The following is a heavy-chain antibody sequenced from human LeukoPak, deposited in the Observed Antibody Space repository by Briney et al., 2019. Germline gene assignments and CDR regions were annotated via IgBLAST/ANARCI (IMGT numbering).Heavy chain of an antibody. CDR1: GGSISSYY. D-gene: IGHD3-22*01. J-gene: IGHJ4*02. Sequence: SETLSLTCSVSGGSISSYYWSWIRQPPGKGLEWIGYIYNSGSTNYNPSLKSRVTISVDTSKKQFSLKVSSVTAADTAVYYCARQDYYDSRGYYAYYFDYWGQGTLVTVSS. CDR3: ARQDYYDSRGYYAYYFDY. CDR2: IYNSGST. V-gene: IGHV4-59*08.